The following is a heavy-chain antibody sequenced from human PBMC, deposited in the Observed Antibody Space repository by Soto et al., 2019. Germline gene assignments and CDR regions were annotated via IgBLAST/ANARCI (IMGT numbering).Heavy chain of an antibody. V-gene: IGHV4-34*01. D-gene: IGHD3-16*02. CDR1: GGSFSCYY. J-gene: IGHJ4*02. Sequence: PSETLSLTCAVYGGSFSCYYWSWIRQPPGKGLEWIGEINHSGSTNYNPSLKSRVTISVDTSKNQFSLKLSSVTAADTAVYYCAXYRWSYRHKLRGHYFDYWGQGTLVTVSS. CDR2: INHSGST. CDR3: AXYRWSYRHKLRGHYFDY.